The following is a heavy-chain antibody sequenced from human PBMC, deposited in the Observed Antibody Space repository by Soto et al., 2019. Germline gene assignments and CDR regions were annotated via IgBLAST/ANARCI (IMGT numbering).Heavy chain of an antibody. CDR1: GYTFTSYG. Sequence: SVKVSCKASGYTFTSYGISWVRPATGQGLEWMGWISAYNGNTNYAQKLQGRVTMTTDTSTSTAYMELRSLRSDDTAVYYCARDKRYDFWSGYQAQGMDVWGQGTTVTVS. D-gene: IGHD3-3*01. V-gene: IGHV1-18*04. CDR2: ISAYNGNT. J-gene: IGHJ6*02. CDR3: ARDKRYDFWSGYQAQGMDV.